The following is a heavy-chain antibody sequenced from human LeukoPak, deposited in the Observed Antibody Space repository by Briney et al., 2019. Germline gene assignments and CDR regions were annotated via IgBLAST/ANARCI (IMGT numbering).Heavy chain of an antibody. V-gene: IGHV4-59*11. CDR2: VFGSGRT. J-gene: IGHJ4*02. CDR3: TTIKRGNIFGYFDF. D-gene: IGHD5-18*01. Sequence: SETLSLTCTVSGGSMTTHHWNWIRQTPGKGLEWIGYVFGSGRTKENPSLKSRVTLSADTSKNQLSLRLSSVTAADTAVYYCTTIKRGNIFGYFDFWGQGILVTVSS. CDR1: GGSMTTHH.